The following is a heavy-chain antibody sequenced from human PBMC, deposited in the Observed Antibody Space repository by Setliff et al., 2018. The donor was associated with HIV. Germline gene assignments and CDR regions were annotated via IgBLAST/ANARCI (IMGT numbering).Heavy chain of an antibody. J-gene: IGHJ4*02. Sequence: LSLTCAVYGGSFSDYYWSWIRQPPGKGLEWIGEIDHSGSTDDNPSLKSRVTISVDTSKNQFSLKLSSVTAADTAVYYCARESELRRIDSWGQGTLVTVSS. V-gene: IGHV4-34*01. CDR1: GGSFSDYY. CDR2: IDHSGST. CDR3: ARESELRRIDS. D-gene: IGHD1-1*01.